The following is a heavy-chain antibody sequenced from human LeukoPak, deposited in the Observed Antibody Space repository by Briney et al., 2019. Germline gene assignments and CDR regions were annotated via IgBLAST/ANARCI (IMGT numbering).Heavy chain of an antibody. V-gene: IGHV3-23*01. CDR3: AKGTAGGMVYFDY. CDR2: ISGSGGST. CDR1: GFTFSSYA. Sequence: GGSLRLSCAASGFTFSSYAMIWVRQAPGKGLEWVSTISGSGGSTYYADSVKGRFTISRDNSKNTLYLQMNSLRAEDTAVYYCAKGTAGGMVYFDYWGQGTLVTVSS. D-gene: IGHD6-13*01. J-gene: IGHJ4*02.